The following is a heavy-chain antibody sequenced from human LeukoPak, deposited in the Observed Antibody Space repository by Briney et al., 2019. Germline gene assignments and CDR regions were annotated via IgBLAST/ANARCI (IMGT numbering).Heavy chain of an antibody. CDR3: ARDLSVGSKPDLGFDY. CDR1: GFTFSSHN. V-gene: IGHV3-21*01. Sequence: GGSLRLSCVASGFTFSSHNMNWVRQAPGKGLEWVSSISSSSRYIYYTDSVKGRFTISRDNAKNSLYLQMNSLRAEDTAVYYCARDLSVGSKPDLGFDYWGQGTLVTVSS. CDR2: ISSSSRYI. J-gene: IGHJ4*02. D-gene: IGHD1-26*01.